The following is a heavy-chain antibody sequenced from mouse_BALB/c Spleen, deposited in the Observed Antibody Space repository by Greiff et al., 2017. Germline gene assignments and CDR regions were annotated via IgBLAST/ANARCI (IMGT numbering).Heavy chain of an antibody. CDR2: ISYSGST. V-gene: IGHV3-2*02. CDR3: ASYYGSSYVPNYYAMDY. D-gene: IGHD1-1*01. J-gene: IGHJ4*01. CDR1: GYSITSDYA. Sequence: EVQLQESGPGLVKPSQSLSLTCTVTGYSITSDYAWNWIRQFPGNKLEWMGYISYSGSTSYNPSLKSRISITRDTSKNQFFLQLNSVTTEDTATYYCASYYGSSYVPNYYAMDYWGQGTSVTVSS.